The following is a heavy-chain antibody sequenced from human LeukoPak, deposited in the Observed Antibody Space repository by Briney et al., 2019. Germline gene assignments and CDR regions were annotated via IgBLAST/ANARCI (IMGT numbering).Heavy chain of an antibody. J-gene: IGHJ4*02. Sequence: ASVKVSCKTSGYTFTGYYLHWVRQAPGQGLEWMGWINPNSGGANYAPKFQGRVTMTRDTSISKAYMELSSLRSDDTAVYYCASGPRSGSSHPLYYFDYWGQGTLVTVSS. CDR3: ASGPRSGSSHPLYYFDY. CDR1: GYTFTGYY. CDR2: INPNSGGA. D-gene: IGHD1-26*01. V-gene: IGHV1-2*02.